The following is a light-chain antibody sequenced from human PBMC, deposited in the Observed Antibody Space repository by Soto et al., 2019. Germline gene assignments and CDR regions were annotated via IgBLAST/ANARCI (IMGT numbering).Light chain of an antibody. CDR3: QKYNNVPFA. CDR2: AAS. V-gene: IGKV1-27*01. CDR1: QGISTS. J-gene: IGKJ3*01. Sequence: DIQMTQSPSSLSASVGDRVSITCRTSQGISTSLAWYQHKPGKVPNLLISAASTLQSGVPSRFSGSGSGTDFTLTISSLQPEDVATYYCQKYNNVPFAFGPGTKVDIK.